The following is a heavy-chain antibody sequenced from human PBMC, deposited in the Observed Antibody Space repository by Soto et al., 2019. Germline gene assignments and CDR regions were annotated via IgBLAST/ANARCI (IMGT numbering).Heavy chain of an antibody. Sequence: EVQLVESGGGLVQPGGSLRLSCAASGFTFSDHYMDWVRQAPGKGLEWVGRSKNKADSYTTEYAASVKGRFTISRDGSKSSRFLQMNSLKTEDTAVYYCTVWGSGNDFGAAWGQGILVTVSS. CDR3: TVWGSGNDFGAA. D-gene: IGHD3-10*01. CDR2: SKNKADSYTT. J-gene: IGHJ4*02. V-gene: IGHV3-72*01. CDR1: GFTFSDHY.